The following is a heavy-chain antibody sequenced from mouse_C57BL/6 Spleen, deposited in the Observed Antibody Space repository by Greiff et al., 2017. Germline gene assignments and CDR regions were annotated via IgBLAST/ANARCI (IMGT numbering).Heavy chain of an antibody. V-gene: IGHV1-50*01. J-gene: IGHJ4*01. CDR1: GYTFTSYW. D-gene: IGHD1-1*01. CDR2: LDPSDSYT. CDR3: ASGTTVVGMDY. Sequence: VQLQQPGAELVKPGASVKLSCKASGYTFTSYWMQWVKQRPGQGLEWIGELDPSDSYTTYNQKFRGKATLTVDPSSSTAYMQLSSLTSDDSAVYYCASGTTVVGMDYWGQGTSVTVSS.